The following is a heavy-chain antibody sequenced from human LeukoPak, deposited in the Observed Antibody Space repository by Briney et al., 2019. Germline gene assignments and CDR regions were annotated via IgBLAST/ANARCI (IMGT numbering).Heavy chain of an antibody. V-gene: IGHV3-30*18. Sequence: PGGSLRLSCAASGFTFSSYGMHWVRQAPGKGLEWVAVISYDGSNKYYADSVKGRFTISRDNSKNTLYLQMNSLRAEDTAVYYCAKEGWRITIFGPYGMDVWGQGTTVTVSS. CDR1: GFTFSSYG. CDR2: ISYDGSNK. CDR3: AKEGWRITIFGPYGMDV. J-gene: IGHJ6*02. D-gene: IGHD3-3*01.